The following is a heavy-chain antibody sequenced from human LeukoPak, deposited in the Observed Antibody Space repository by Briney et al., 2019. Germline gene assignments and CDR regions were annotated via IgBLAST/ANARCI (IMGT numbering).Heavy chain of an antibody. CDR2: IIWNGGSS. Sequence: GGSLRLSCAASGFTFDDYGMSWVRQAPGKGLEWVSGIIWNGGSSGYADSVKGRFTISRDNAKNSLYLQMNSLRAEDTALYYCARGSYSGSYYYYYYMDVWGKGTTVTVSS. J-gene: IGHJ6*03. CDR3: ARGSYSGSYYYYYYMDV. V-gene: IGHV3-20*04. CDR1: GFTFDDYG. D-gene: IGHD1-26*01.